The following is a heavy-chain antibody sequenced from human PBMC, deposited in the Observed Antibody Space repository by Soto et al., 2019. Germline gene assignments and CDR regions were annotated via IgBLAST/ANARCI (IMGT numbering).Heavy chain of an antibody. CDR1: GYMFTGYD. V-gene: IGHV1-2*02. CDR2: INHTSGVT. Sequence: GPSAKVSCKASGYMFTGYDMHWVRHPPAEGLEWMGWINHTSGVTNYGQKFQGRVTMTRVLTISTTYMELSALISDDPADYYCARDVTLVRGARVYGKDVRRQVTTVTVSS. CDR3: ARDVTLVRGARVYGKDV. D-gene: IGHD3-10*01. J-gene: IGHJ6*02.